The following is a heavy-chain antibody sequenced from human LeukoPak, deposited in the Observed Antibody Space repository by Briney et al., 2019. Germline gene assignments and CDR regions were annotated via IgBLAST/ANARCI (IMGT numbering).Heavy chain of an antibody. Sequence: SETLSLTCAVSGGSISSSNWWSWVRQPPGKGLEWIGEIYHSGSTNYNPSLKSRVTISVDKSKNHFSPKLSSVTAADTAVYYCAREGRLGYCSSTRCLNWFDPWGQGTLVTVSS. V-gene: IGHV4-4*02. CDR2: IYHSGST. CDR3: AREGRLGYCSSTRCLNWFDP. D-gene: IGHD2-2*01. J-gene: IGHJ5*02. CDR1: GGSISSSNW.